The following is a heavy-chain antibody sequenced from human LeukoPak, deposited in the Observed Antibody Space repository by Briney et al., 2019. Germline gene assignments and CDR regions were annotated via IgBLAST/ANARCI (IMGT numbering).Heavy chain of an antibody. V-gene: IGHV4-59*01. J-gene: IGHJ5*02. CDR3: ARGADTAMVIPTWHFDL. Sequence: SETLSLTCTVSGGSISSYYWSWIRQPPGKGLEWIGYIYYSGSTNYNPSLKSRVTISVDTSKNQFSLKLSSVTAADTAVYYCARGADTAMVIPTWHFDLWGQGTLVTVSS. CDR1: GGSISSYY. CDR2: IYYSGST. D-gene: IGHD5-18*01.